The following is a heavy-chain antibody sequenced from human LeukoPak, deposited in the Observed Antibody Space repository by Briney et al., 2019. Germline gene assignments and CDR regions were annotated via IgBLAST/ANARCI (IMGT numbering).Heavy chain of an antibody. D-gene: IGHD3-22*01. CDR1: GYTFTSYD. CDR3: ARGYYYYDSSGYYYVFDY. J-gene: IGHJ4*02. Sequence: ASVKVSCKASGYTFTSYDINWVRQATGQGLEWMGWMKPNSGNTGYAQKFQGRVTMTRNTSISTAYMELSSLRSEDTAVYYCARGYYYYDSSGYYYVFDYWGQGTLVTVSS. V-gene: IGHV1-8*01. CDR2: MKPNSGNT.